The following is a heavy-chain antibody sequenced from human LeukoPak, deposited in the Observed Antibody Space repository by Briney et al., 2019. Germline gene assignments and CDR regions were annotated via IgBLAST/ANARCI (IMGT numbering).Heavy chain of an antibody. D-gene: IGHD2-2*01. CDR2: INPKSGGT. V-gene: IGHV1-2*02. CDR3: AREEYGFDP. CDR1: GYTFNSYY. J-gene: IGHJ5*02. Sequence: ASVKVSCKASGYTFNSYYMHWVRQAPGQGLEWMGWINPKSGGTNYAQKFQGRVTMTRDTSIHTAYMELSRLRSDDTAVYYCAREEYGFDPWGQGTLVTVSS.